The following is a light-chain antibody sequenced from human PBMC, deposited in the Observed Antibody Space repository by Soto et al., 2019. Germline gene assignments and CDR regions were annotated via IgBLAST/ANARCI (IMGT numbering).Light chain of an antibody. CDR3: CSYAGSYPHVV. CDR1: SSDVGGYNY. J-gene: IGLJ2*01. CDR2: DVS. V-gene: IGLV2-11*01. Sequence: QSALTQPRSVSGSPGQSVTISCTGISSDVGGYNYVSWYQQHPGKAPKLMIYDVSKRPSGVPDRFSGSKSGNTASLTISGLQAEDEADYYCCSYAGSYPHVVFGGGTKVTVL.